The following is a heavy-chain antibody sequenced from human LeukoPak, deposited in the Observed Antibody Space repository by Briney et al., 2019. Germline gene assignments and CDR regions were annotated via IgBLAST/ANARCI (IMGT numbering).Heavy chain of an antibody. CDR3: AILVGLRHPYNWFDP. CDR2: INPSGGST. CDR1: GYTFTSYY. J-gene: IGHJ5*02. Sequence: SVKVSCKASGYTFTSYYMHWVRQAPGQGLEWMGMINPSGGSTSYAQKFQGRVTMTRDMSTSTVYMELSSLRSEDTAVYYCAILVGLRHPYNWFDPWGQGTLVTVSS. D-gene: IGHD3-10*01. V-gene: IGHV1-46*01.